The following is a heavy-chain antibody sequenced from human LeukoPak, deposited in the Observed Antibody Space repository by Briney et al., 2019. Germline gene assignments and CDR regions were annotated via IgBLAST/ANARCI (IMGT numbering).Heavy chain of an antibody. V-gene: IGHV3-21*01. CDR3: AVTIPAGNWFDP. D-gene: IGHD2-2*01. Sequence: PGGSLRLSCTASGFTFGDYAMNWVRQAPGKGLEWVSSISSSSSYIYYADSVKGRFTISRDNAKNSLYLQMNSLRAEDTAVYYCAVTIPAGNWFDPWGQGTLVTVSS. CDR1: GFTFGDYA. CDR2: ISSSSSYI. J-gene: IGHJ5*02.